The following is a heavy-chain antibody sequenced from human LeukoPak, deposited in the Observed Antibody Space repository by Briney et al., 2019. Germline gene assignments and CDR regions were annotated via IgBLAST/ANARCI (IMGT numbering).Heavy chain of an antibody. CDR2: ISYDANYK. V-gene: IGHV3-30*09. CDR3: AKDMTAWSVNKCFDS. Sequence: GGSVRLPCAASGFAFSTYAMHWVRQAPGRGREWLTFISYDANYKYYGNSVKGRFAISRDNSRNTLYLQMNSLRPEDAGVYYCAKDMTAWSVNKCFDSWGQGALVSVSS. J-gene: IGHJ4*02. D-gene: IGHD3-3*01. CDR1: GFAFSTYA.